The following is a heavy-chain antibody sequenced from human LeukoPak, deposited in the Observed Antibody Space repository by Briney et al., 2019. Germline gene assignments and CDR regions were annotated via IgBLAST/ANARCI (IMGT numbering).Heavy chain of an antibody. CDR3: ARASITRVAFDI. V-gene: IGHV4-39*01. Sequence: SETLSLTCTVSGGSISSSSYYWGWIRQPPGKGLEWIGSIYYTGSTYYNPSLKSRVTISVDTSKNQFSLKLSSVTAADTAVYYCARASITRVAFDIWGQGTMVTVSS. J-gene: IGHJ3*02. CDR1: GGSISSSSYY. D-gene: IGHD3-10*01. CDR2: IYYTGST.